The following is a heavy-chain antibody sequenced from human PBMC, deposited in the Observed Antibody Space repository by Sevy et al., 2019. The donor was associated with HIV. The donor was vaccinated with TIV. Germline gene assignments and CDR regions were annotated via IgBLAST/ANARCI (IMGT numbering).Heavy chain of an antibody. CDR3: ANRAGVATIHDFDY. CDR1: GFTFSSYG. J-gene: IGHJ4*02. V-gene: IGHV3-30*18. CDR2: ISYDGSNK. Sequence: GGSLRLSCAASGFTFSSYGMHWVRQAPGEGLEWVAVISYDGSNKYYADSVKGRFTISRDNSKNTLYLQMNSLRAEDTAVYYCANRAGVATIHDFDYWGQGTLVTVSS. D-gene: IGHD5-12*01.